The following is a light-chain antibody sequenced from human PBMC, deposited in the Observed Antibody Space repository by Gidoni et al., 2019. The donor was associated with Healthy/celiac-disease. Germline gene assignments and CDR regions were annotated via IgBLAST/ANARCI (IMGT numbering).Light chain of an antibody. J-gene: IGKJ3*01. CDR2: GAS. V-gene: IGKV3-20*01. CDR3: QQYGSSLLFT. CDR1: QSVSSSY. Sequence: EIVLTQYPGTLSLSPGERATLPCRASQSVSSSYLAWYQQKPGQAPRLLIYGASSRATGIPDRFSGSGSGTDFTLTISRLEPEDFAVYYCQQYGSSLLFTFGPGTKVDIK.